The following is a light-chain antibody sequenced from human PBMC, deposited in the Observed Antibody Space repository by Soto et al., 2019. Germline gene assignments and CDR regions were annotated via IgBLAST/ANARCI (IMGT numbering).Light chain of an antibody. CDR2: GNS. CDR1: SSNIGAGYD. Sequence: QAVVTQPPSVSGAPGQRVTISCTGSSSNIGAGYDVYWYQQLPGTAPKLLIYGNSNRPSGVPDRFSGSKSGTSASLAITGLQAEDEADYYCQSYDSSLSEVFGGGTKLTVL. CDR3: QSYDSSLSEV. V-gene: IGLV1-40*01. J-gene: IGLJ2*01.